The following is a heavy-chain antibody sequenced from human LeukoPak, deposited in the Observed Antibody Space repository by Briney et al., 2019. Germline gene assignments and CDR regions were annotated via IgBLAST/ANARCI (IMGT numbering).Heavy chain of an antibody. Sequence: PSETLSLTCTVPGGSISSGGYYWSWIRQHPGKGLEWIGYIYYSGSTYYNPSLKSRVTISVDTSKNQFSLKLSSVTAADTAVYYCARGEDYYDSSGFTFDYWGQGTLVTVSS. D-gene: IGHD3-22*01. CDR2: IYYSGST. J-gene: IGHJ4*02. CDR1: GGSISSGGYY. CDR3: ARGEDYYDSSGFTFDY. V-gene: IGHV4-31*03.